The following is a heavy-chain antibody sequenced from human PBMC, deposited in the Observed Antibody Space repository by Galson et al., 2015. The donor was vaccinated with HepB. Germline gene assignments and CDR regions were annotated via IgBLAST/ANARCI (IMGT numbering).Heavy chain of an antibody. CDR3: ARGHSDDTVVVPAAMDY. J-gene: IGHJ4*02. D-gene: IGHD2-2*01. V-gene: IGHV3-33*01. Sequence: SCAASGFTFSSYGMHWVRQAPGKGLEWVAVIWYDGSNKYYADSVKGRFTISRDNSKNTLYLQMNSLRAEDTAVYYCARGHSDDTVVVPAAMDYWGQGTLVTVSS. CDR1: GFTFSSYG. CDR2: IWYDGSNK.